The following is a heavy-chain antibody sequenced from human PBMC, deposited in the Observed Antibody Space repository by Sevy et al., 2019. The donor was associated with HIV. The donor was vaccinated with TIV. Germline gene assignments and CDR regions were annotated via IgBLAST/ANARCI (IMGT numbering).Heavy chain of an antibody. J-gene: IGHJ3*02. V-gene: IGHV3-23*01. Sequence: GGSLRLSCKPSGFTFISYAMNWVRQVPGKGLDWVSTIYDTNYGSGGGTYYADSVKGRFTISRDTSKTTVYLQMNSPGTEDTAVYYCAGGRYDSSGSFDAFDIWGQGTMVTVSS. CDR1: GFTFISYA. CDR2: IYDTNYGSGGGT. CDR3: AGGRYDSSGSFDAFDI. D-gene: IGHD3-22*01.